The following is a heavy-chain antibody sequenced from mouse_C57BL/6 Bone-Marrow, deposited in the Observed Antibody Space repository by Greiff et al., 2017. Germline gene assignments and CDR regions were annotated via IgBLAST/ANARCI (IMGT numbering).Heavy chain of an antibody. Sequence: QVQLQPSGAELVRPGTSVKVSCKASGYAFTNYLIEWVKQRPGQGLEWIGVINSGGGGTNYNEKFKGKATLTADKSSSTAYMQLRSLTSEDSAVYFGASHYAQFACGGQGNLVAVSA. CDR2: INSGGGGT. J-gene: IGHJ3*01. D-gene: IGHD1-1*02. CDR3: ASHYAQFAC. V-gene: IGHV1-54*01. CDR1: GYAFTNYL.